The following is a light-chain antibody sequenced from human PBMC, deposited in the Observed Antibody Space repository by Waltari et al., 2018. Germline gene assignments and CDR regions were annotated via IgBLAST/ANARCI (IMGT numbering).Light chain of an antibody. CDR2: VNRDGSH. J-gene: IGLJ3*02. V-gene: IGLV4-69*02. CDR3: QTGGHGTWV. Sequence: QLVLTQSPSASASLGASVKLTCTLSSGHSSNIVAWHQQQPEKGPRFLMKVNRDGSHSKGDEIPDRFSGSSSGAERYLTSSTVQSEDEAVYYCQTGGHGTWVFGGGTKLTVL. CDR1: SGHSSNI.